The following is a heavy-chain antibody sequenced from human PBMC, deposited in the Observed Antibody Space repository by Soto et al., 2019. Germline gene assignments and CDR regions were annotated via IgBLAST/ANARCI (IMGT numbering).Heavy chain of an antibody. J-gene: IGHJ5*02. D-gene: IGHD3-22*01. CDR2: IWYDGSNK. CDR3: ARDDAHYYDSSGYPGP. V-gene: IGHV3-33*01. Sequence: GGSLRLSCAASGFTFSSYGMHWVRQAPGKGLEWVAVIWYDGSNKYYADSVKGRFTISRDNSKNTLYLQMNSLRAEDTAVYYCARDDAHYYDSSGYPGPWGQGTLVTVSS. CDR1: GFTFSSYG.